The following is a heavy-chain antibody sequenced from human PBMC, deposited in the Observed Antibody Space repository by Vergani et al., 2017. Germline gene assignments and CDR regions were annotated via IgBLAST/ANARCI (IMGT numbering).Heavy chain of an antibody. D-gene: IGHD6-13*01. CDR3: ARMGIAAAGDFDY. J-gene: IGHJ4*02. V-gene: IGHV3-66*01. CDR2: IYSGGST. CDR1: GFTVSSNY. Sequence: EVQLVESGGGLVQPGGSLRLSCAASGFTVSSNYMSWVRQAPGKGLEWVSVIYSGGSTYYADSVKGRFTISRDNSKNTLYRQMNSLRAEDTAVYYCARMGIAAAGDFDYWGQGTLVTVSS.